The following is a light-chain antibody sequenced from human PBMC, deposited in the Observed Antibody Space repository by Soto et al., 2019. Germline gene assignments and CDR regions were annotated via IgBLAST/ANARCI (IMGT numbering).Light chain of an antibody. CDR1: SSDVGSYDY. CDR2: DVN. V-gene: IGLV2-14*03. CDR3: CAYSTSGTHV. J-gene: IGLJ1*01. Sequence: QSALTQPASVSGSPGQSITFSCNGTSSDVGSYDYVSWHQQHPGKAPKLIIYDVNNRPSGVPSRFSGSKSGNTASLIISGLQTEDEADYYCCAYSTSGTHVFGTGTKLTVL.